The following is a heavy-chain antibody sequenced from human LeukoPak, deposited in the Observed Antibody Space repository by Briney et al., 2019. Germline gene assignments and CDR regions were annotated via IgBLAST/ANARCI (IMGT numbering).Heavy chain of an antibody. CDR2: ISYDGSNK. CDR3: AKEVHGRDV. CDR1: GFTFSSYG. Sequence: GGSLRLSCAASGFTFSSYGMHWVRQAPGKGLEWVAVISYDGSNKYYADSVKGRFTISRDNSKNTLYLQMNSLRAEDTAVDYCAKEVHGRDVWAQGTTVTVSS. D-gene: IGHD3-10*01. V-gene: IGHV3-30*18. J-gene: IGHJ6*02.